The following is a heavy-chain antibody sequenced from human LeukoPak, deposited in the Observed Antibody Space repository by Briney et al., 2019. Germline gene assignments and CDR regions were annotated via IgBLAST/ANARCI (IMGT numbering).Heavy chain of an antibody. CDR1: GFTFSSYL. D-gene: IGHD2-21*02. CDR3: ARESYCGGDCSAFDY. CDR2: INSSGSTI. J-gene: IGHJ4*02. Sequence: GGSLRLSCAASGFTFSSYLMSWLRPAPGKGLVWVSYINSSGSTIYYADSVKGRFTISRDNAKNSLYLQMNSLRAEDTAVYYCARESYCGGDCSAFDYWGQGTLVTVSS. V-gene: IGHV3-11*01.